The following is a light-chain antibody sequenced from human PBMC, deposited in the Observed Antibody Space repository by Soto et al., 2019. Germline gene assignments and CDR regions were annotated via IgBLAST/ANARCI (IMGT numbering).Light chain of an antibody. Sequence: DIQMTQSPSTLSASVGDTVTVTCRASQGVSGWLGWYQQKPGEAPKLLIYAASALPRGVPSRFSGSGSGTEFTLTINSMQPEDFATYYCLQHNSYPLAFGQGTKVDIK. J-gene: IGKJ1*01. CDR3: LQHNSYPLA. CDR1: QGVSGW. CDR2: AAS. V-gene: IGKV1-5*01.